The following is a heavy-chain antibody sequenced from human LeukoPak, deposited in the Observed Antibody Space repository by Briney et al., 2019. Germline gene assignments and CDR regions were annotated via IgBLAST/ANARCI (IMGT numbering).Heavy chain of an antibody. CDR1: GFTFSSYG. CDR3: ARDSRSGIDY. V-gene: IGHV3-33*01. CDR2: IWYDGSNK. J-gene: IGHJ4*02. D-gene: IGHD3-3*01. Sequence: PGRSLRLSCAASGFTFSSYGMHWVRQAPGKGLEWVAVIWYDGSNKYYADSVKGRFTISRDKSKNPLYLQMNRLRAEDTAVYYCARDSRSGIDYWGQGTLVTVSS.